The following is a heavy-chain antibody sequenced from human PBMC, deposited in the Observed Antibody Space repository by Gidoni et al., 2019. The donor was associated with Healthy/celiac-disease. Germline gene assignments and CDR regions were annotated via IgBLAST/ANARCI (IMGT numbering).Heavy chain of an antibody. J-gene: IGHJ4*02. CDR2: INPNSGGT. CDR3: ARGGPFTGGVVVIPTDY. D-gene: IGHD2-15*01. CDR1: GYTFIGYY. Sequence: QVQLVQSGAEVKKPGASVKVSCKASGYTFIGYYMSWGRQAPGQGLEWMGWINPNSGGTNYAQKFRGRVTMTRDTPISTAYMELSRLRSDDTAVYYCARGGPFTGGVVVIPTDYWGQGTLVTVSS. V-gene: IGHV1-2*02.